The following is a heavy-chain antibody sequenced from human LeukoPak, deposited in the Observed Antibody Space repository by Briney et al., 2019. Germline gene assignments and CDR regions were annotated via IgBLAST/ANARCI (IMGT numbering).Heavy chain of an antibody. CDR1: GGTFSSYT. Sequence: ASVKVSCKASGGTFSSYTISWVRQAPGQGLEWMGWMNPNSGNTGYAQKFQGRVTMTRNTSISAAYMELSSLRSEDTAVYYCARGFGDYGDYVDYWGQGTLVTVSS. V-gene: IGHV1-8*02. J-gene: IGHJ4*02. CDR2: MNPNSGNT. D-gene: IGHD4-17*01. CDR3: ARGFGDYGDYVDY.